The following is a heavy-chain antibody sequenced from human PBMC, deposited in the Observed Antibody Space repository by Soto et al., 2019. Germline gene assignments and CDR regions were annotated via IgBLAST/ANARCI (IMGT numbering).Heavy chain of an antibody. J-gene: IGHJ5*02. D-gene: IGHD3-16*01. CDR3: ARLGTTGGLDL. Sequence: QVQLVESGGGVVQPGTSLRLSCAASGFRFKSCVMHWVRQAPGKGLEWVAFTSYDGNNKDYGDSVKGRFTVSRDNSQNSLHLQRDLLRPEVTALYYCARLGTTGGLDLWGQGTLVSVSS. CDR2: TSYDGNNK. V-gene: IGHV3-30*19. CDR1: GFRFKSCV.